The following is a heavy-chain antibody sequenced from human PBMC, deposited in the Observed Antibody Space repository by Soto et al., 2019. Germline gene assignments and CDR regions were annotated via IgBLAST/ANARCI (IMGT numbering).Heavy chain of an antibody. Sequence: EVQLVETGGGLLQPGGSLKLSCAVSGFTVSSNYMSWVRQAPGKGLEWVSVIYSAGTTYYADSVKGRCTISRDTSKNTLYLQMNSLRAEDTAVYYCARGGWSTWFDPWGQGTLVTVSS. J-gene: IGHJ5*02. CDR1: GFTVSSNY. CDR3: ARGGWSTWFDP. CDR2: IYSAGTT. D-gene: IGHD2-8*01. V-gene: IGHV3-53*02.